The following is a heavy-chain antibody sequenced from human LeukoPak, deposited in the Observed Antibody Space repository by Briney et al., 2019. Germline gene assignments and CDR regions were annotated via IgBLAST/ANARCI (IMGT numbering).Heavy chain of an antibody. CDR1: GFTFSSYA. Sequence: GGSLRLSCAASGFTFSSYAVSWVRQAPGKGLEWVSAISGSGGSTYYADSVKGRFTISRDNSKNTLYLQMNSLRAEDTAVYYCAKDRGYCSSTSCYAGPIDYWGQGTLVTVSS. CDR2: ISGSGGST. D-gene: IGHD2-2*01. J-gene: IGHJ4*02. V-gene: IGHV3-23*01. CDR3: AKDRGYCSSTSCYAGPIDY.